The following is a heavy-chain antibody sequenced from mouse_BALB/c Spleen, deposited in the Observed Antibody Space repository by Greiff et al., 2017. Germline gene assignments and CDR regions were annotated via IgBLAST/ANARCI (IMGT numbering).Heavy chain of an antibody. V-gene: IGHV1S81*02. Sequence: QVQLQQPGAELVKPGASVTLSCKASGYTFTSYWMHWVKQRPGQGLEWIGEINPSNGRTNYNEKFKSKATLTVDKSSSTAYMQLSSLTSEDSAVYYCARAGYSTAWFAYWGQGTLVTVSA. CDR3: ARAGYSTAWFAY. CDR2: INPSNGRT. D-gene: IGHD3-1*01. CDR1: GYTFTSYW. J-gene: IGHJ3*01.